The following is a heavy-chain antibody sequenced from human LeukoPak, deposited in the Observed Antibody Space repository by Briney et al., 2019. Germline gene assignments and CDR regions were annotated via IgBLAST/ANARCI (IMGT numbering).Heavy chain of an antibody. D-gene: IGHD2-2*01. CDR3: ARDHRGYCSSTSCPEGY. J-gene: IGHJ4*02. CDR2: ISYDGSNK. CDR1: GFTFSSYA. V-gene: IGHV3-30-3*01. Sequence: GRPLRLSCAASGFTFSSYAMHWVRQAPGKGLEWVAVISYDGSNKYYADSVKGRFTISRDNSKNTLYLQMNSLRAEDTAVYYCARDHRGYCSSTSCPEGYWGQGTLVTVSS.